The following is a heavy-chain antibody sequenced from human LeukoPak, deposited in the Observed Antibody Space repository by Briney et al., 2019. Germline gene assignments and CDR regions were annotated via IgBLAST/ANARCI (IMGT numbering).Heavy chain of an antibody. Sequence: GRSLRLSCAASGFTFSSYAMHWVRQAPGKGLEWVAVISYDGSNKCYADSVKGRFTISRDNSKNTLYLQMNSLRAEDTAVYYCARDTSGYCTNGVCYDFDYWGQGTLVTVSS. D-gene: IGHD2-8*01. CDR3: ARDTSGYCTNGVCYDFDY. CDR2: ISYDGSNK. V-gene: IGHV3-30*01. CDR1: GFTFSSYA. J-gene: IGHJ4*02.